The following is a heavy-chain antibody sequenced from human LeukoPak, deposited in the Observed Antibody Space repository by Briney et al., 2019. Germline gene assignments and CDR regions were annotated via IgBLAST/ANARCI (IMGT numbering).Heavy chain of an antibody. V-gene: IGHV3-53*01. Sequence: PGGSLRLSCAASGFTVSSNYMAWVRQAPGKGLEWVSVIYAGGNTYYADSVEGRFTISRDNSKNTLYLQMSSLGVEDTAVYYCARDTTAYFDCWGQGTLVTVSS. CDR3: ARDTTAYFDC. J-gene: IGHJ4*02. D-gene: IGHD2/OR15-2a*01. CDR2: IYAGGNT. CDR1: GFTVSSNY.